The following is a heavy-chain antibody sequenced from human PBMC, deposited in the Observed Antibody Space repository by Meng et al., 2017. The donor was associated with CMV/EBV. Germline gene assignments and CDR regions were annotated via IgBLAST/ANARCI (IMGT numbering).Heavy chain of an antibody. CDR2: ISAYNNYT. Sequence: ASVKVSCKASGHTLSNYRINWVRQAPGQGLEWMGLISAYNNYTNYAQKLQGRVTMTTDTSTSTAYMELRSLRSDDTAVYYCAREYCSSTSCYFYYGMDVWGQGTTVTVSS. J-gene: IGHJ6*02. CDR3: AREYCSSTSCYFYYGMDV. CDR1: GHTLSNYR. D-gene: IGHD2-2*01. V-gene: IGHV1-18*01.